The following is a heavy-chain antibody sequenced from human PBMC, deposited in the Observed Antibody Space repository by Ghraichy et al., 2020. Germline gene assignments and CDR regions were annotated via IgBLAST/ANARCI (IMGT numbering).Heavy chain of an antibody. CDR2: INHSGST. J-gene: IGHJ4*02. D-gene: IGHD6-6*01. Sequence: LSLTCAVYNGPFDSYYWSWIRQPPGKGLEWIGEINHSGSTNYNPSLKSRVTISVDRIKNQFSLRLSSVTAADTAVYYCARGRKSSQQLVPLPFDYWGQGTLVTVSS. CDR3: ARGRKSSQQLVPLPFDY. CDR1: NGPFDSYY. V-gene: IGHV4-34*01.